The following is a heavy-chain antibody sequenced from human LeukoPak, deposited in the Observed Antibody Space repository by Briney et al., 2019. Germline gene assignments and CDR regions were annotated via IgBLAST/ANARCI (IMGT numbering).Heavy chain of an antibody. J-gene: IGHJ3*02. D-gene: IGHD6-13*01. CDR2: VSSSGSTI. V-gene: IGHV3-48*03. Sequence: PGGSLRLSCAASGFTFSSYEMNWVRQAPGKGLEWVSYVSSSGSTIYYADSVKGRFTISRDNSKNTLYLQMNSLRAEDTAVYYCAKDRIAAAIDAFDIWGQGTMVTVSS. CDR3: AKDRIAAAIDAFDI. CDR1: GFTFSSYE.